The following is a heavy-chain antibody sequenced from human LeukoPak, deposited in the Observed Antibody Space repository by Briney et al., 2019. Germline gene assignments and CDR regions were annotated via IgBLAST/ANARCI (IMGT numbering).Heavy chain of an antibody. CDR1: GFTFSSYA. J-gene: IGHJ4*02. CDR2: LSGSGANT. Sequence: GGSLRLSCAASGFTFSSYAMSWVRQAPGKGLEWVSSLSGSGANTYYADSVKGRFTISRDNSKNTLYLQMNSLRPEDTAVYYCAKGDPYGSGSYPVDYWGQGTLVTVSS. CDR3: AKGDPYGSGSYPVDY. D-gene: IGHD3-10*01. V-gene: IGHV3-23*01.